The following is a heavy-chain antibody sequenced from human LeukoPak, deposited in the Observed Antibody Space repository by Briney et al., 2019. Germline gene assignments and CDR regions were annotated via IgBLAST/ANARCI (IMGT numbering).Heavy chain of an antibody. CDR2: ISGSGGST. Sequence: GGSLRLSCAASGFTFSSYAMSRVRQAPGKGLEWVSAISGSGGSTYYADSVKGRFTISRDNSKNTLYLQMNSLRAEDTAVYYCAKVLRGVITRVLYYFDYWGQGTLVTVS. J-gene: IGHJ4*02. D-gene: IGHD3-10*01. V-gene: IGHV3-23*01. CDR3: AKVLRGVITRVLYYFDY. CDR1: GFTFSSYA.